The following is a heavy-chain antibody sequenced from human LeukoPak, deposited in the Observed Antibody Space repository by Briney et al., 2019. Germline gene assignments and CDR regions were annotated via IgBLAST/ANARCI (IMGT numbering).Heavy chain of an antibody. J-gene: IGHJ4*02. CDR3: AKEPSTSFSPFYFDY. D-gene: IGHD2-2*01. Sequence: PGGSLRLSCAASGFPFSSYAMSWVRQAPGRGLEGVAAISGSGGSTYYADSVKGRFTISRDNSKNTLYLQMNSLRAEDTAVYYCAKEPSTSFSPFYFDYWGQGTLVTVSS. CDR2: ISGSGGST. V-gene: IGHV3-23*01. CDR1: GFPFSSYA.